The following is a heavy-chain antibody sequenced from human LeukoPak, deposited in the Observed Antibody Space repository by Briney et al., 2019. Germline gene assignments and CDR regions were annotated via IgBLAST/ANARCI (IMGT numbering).Heavy chain of an antibody. Sequence: GPSEKVSCQLPCYTLTELSILRARQAPGNALLRCPGFDPEDGEPLYAQKCQGRVTMTEDISTDTAYMELSSLRSEDTAVYYCATGATTVTNYFDYWGQGTLVTVSS. J-gene: IGHJ4*02. V-gene: IGHV1-24*01. CDR2: FDPEDGEP. D-gene: IGHD4-17*01. CDR1: CYTLTELS. CDR3: ATGATTVTNYFDY.